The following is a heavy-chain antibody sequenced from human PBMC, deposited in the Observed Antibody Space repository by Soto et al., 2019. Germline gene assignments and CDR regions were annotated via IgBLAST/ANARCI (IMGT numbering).Heavy chain of an antibody. V-gene: IGHV4-59*01. CDR3: ARDRGGVIDY. J-gene: IGHJ4*02. CDR1: GGSISSYY. CDR2: IYYSGRT. Sequence: QVQLQESGPGLVKPSETLSLTCTVSGGSISSYYWSWIRQPPGKGLEWIGYIYYSGRTNYNPSLKSRVTISVDTSKNQFSLKVNSVTAADTAVYYCARDRGGVIDYWGQGTLVTVSS. D-gene: IGHD3-16*02.